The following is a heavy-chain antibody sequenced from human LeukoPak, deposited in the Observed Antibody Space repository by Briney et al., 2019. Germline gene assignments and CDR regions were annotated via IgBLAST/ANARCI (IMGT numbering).Heavy chain of an antibody. CDR2: ISPFNGKT. V-gene: IGHV1-18*01. D-gene: IGHD3-10*01. Sequence: ASLKVSCKSSDDTLASYGISWVRQAPGQGLEWMGWISPFNGKTNYAQKFQGRVTMTTDTSTSTAYMELRSLRSDDTAVYYCARDWGGYYYGSGTFPDAFDIWGQGTMVTVSS. J-gene: IGHJ3*02. CDR1: DDTLASYG. CDR3: ARDWGGYYYGSGTFPDAFDI.